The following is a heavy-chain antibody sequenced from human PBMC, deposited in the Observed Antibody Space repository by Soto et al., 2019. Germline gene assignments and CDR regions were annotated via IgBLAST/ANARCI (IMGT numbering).Heavy chain of an antibody. J-gene: IGHJ5*02. V-gene: IGHV4-59*01. CDR3: ARERIAVAGIGWFDP. CDR1: GGSIISYY. D-gene: IGHD6-19*01. CDR2: IYYSGST. Sequence: SETLSLTCTVSGGSIISYYWSWILQPPGKGLEWIGYIYYSGSTNYNPSLKSRVTISVDTSKNQFSLKLSSVTAADTAVYYCARERIAVAGIGWFDPWGQGTLVTVAS.